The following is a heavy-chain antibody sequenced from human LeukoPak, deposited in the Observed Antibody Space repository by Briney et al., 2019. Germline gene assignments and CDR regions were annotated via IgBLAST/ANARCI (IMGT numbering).Heavy chain of an antibody. D-gene: IGHD3-22*01. CDR3: AKDWGYDSSGYSSYFDY. Sequence: PGXSLRLXCAASGFTFDDYAMQWVRHAPGKGLEWVSGISWNSGSIVYADSVKGRFTISRDNAKNSLYLQMNSLRAEDMALYYCAKDWGYDSSGYSSYFDYWGQGTLVTVSS. V-gene: IGHV3-9*03. CDR2: ISWNSGSI. CDR1: GFTFDDYA. J-gene: IGHJ4*02.